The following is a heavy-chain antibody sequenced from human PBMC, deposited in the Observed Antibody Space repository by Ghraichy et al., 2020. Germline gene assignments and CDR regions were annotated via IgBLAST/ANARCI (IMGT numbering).Heavy chain of an antibody. CDR3: GKECPLCGGGCNSLLDY. CDR2: ISGSGGIT. D-gene: IGHD2-15*01. CDR1: GFTFSSNS. J-gene: IGHJ4*02. V-gene: IGHV3-23*01. Sequence: GGSLRLSCAASGFTFSSNSMSWVRQAPGKGLEWVSVISGSGGITHYADSVKGRFTISRDNSKNTVFLQMNSLRAEDTAVYYCGKECPLCGGGCNSLLDYWGQGNLVTVSS.